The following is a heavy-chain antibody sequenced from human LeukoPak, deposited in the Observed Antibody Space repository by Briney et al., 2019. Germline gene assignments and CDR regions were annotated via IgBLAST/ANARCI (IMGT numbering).Heavy chain of an antibody. D-gene: IGHD4-11*01. Sequence: SETLSHTRTVSGGSINSYYWSWIGQPPGKGLEWIGYISYSGSTNYNPSLKSRVTISVDTSKNQFSLKLSSVTAADTAVYYCARRLQQHNCFDPWGQGTLVTVSS. CDR3: ARRLQQHNCFDP. J-gene: IGHJ5*02. V-gene: IGHV4-59*01. CDR1: GGSINSYY. CDR2: ISYSGST.